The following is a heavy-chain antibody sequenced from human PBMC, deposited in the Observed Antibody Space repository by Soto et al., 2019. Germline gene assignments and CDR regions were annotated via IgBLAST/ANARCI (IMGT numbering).Heavy chain of an antibody. CDR2: ISYDGSNK. J-gene: IGHJ6*02. D-gene: IGHD3-3*01. CDR3: AKDEYYDFWGGISYGMDV. CDR1: GFTFSSYG. V-gene: IGHV3-30*18. Sequence: GGSLRLSCAASGFTFSSYGMHWVRQAPGKGLEWVAVISYDGSNKYYADSVKGRFTISRDNSKNTLYLQMNSLRAEDTAVYYCAKDEYYDFWGGISYGMDVWGQGTTVTVSS.